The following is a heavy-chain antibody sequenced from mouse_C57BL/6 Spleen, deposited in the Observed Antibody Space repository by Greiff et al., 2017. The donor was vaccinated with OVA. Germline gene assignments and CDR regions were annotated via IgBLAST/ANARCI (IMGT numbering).Heavy chain of an antibody. J-gene: IGHJ1*03. CDR2: ISSGSSTI. D-gene: IGHD1-1*01. Sequence: EVMLVESGGGLVKPGGSLKLSCAASGFTFSDYGMHWVRQAPEKGLEWVAYISSGSSTIYYADTVKGRFTISRDNAKNTLFLQMTSLRSEDTAMYYCARSGSSLYWDFGVWGTGTTVTVSS. CDR3: ARSGSSLYWDFGV. V-gene: IGHV5-17*01. CDR1: GFTFSDYG.